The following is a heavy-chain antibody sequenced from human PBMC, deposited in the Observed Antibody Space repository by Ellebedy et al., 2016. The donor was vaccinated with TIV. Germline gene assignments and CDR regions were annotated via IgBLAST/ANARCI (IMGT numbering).Heavy chain of an antibody. V-gene: IGHV3-30*04. D-gene: IGHD1-26*01. CDR3: ARDGSTSFDI. Sequence: GGSLRLXCAASGFTFSSYAMHWVRQAPGKGLEWVAVISYDGSNKYYADSVKGRFTISRDNSKNTLYLQMNSLRAEDTAVYYCARDGSTSFDIWGQGTMVTVSS. CDR2: ISYDGSNK. CDR1: GFTFSSYA. J-gene: IGHJ3*02.